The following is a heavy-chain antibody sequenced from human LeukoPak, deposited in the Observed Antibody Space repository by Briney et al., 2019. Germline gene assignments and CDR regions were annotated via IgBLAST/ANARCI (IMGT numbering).Heavy chain of an antibody. CDR1: GFTFSGSA. Sequence: GGSLRLSCAASGFTFSGSAMHWVRQASGKGLEWVGRIRSKANSYATLYAASVKGRFTISRDDSKNTAYLQMNSLKTEDTAIYYCQVAGTGGFDYWGQGTLVTVSS. CDR3: QVAGTGGFDY. D-gene: IGHD6-19*01. J-gene: IGHJ4*02. CDR2: IRSKANSYAT. V-gene: IGHV3-73*01.